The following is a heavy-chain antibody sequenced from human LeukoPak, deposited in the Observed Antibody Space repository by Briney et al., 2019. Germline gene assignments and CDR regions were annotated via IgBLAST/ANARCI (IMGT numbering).Heavy chain of an antibody. CDR3: ARDGSDNPDYFDWPHNWFDP. J-gene: IGHJ5*02. CDR2: IIPILGIA. Sequence: GASVKVSCKASGGTFSSYAISWVRQAPGQGLEWMGRIIPILGIANYAQKFQGRVTITADKSTSTAYMELSSPRSEDTAVYYCARDGSDNPDYFDWPHNWFDPWGQGTLVTVSS. D-gene: IGHD3-9*01. V-gene: IGHV1-69*04. CDR1: GGTFSSYA.